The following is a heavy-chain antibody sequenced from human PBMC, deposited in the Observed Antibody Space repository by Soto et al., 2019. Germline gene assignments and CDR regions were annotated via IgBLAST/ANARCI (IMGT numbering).Heavy chain of an antibody. CDR2: IYYSEST. Sequence: ETLSLTSLVSGVAISCYYWRWIRQTPRKQVHWIGYIYYSESTNNNHSHKRRVTLSVATYKTQFSLKLSSVSAAATAAYYCARYYCSSTTCYYFDFWGQGTLVTVSS. V-gene: IGHV4-59*01. CDR1: GVAISCYY. CDR3: ARYYCSSTTCYYFDF. J-gene: IGHJ4*02. D-gene: IGHD2-2*01.